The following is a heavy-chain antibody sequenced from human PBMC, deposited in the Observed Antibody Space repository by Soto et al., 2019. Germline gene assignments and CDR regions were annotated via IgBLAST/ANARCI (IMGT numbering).Heavy chain of an antibody. J-gene: IGHJ4*02. D-gene: IGHD5-12*01. CDR2: ISGSGGST. Sequence: EVELLESGGGLGQPGGSLRLSCAASGFTFSSYAMSWVRQAPGKGLEWVSAISGSGGSTYYADSVKGRFTISRDNSKNTLYLQMNSLRAEDTAVYYCAKVGDSGYDWGHFDYWGQGTLVTVSS. CDR3: AKVGDSGYDWGHFDY. CDR1: GFTFSSYA. V-gene: IGHV3-23*01.